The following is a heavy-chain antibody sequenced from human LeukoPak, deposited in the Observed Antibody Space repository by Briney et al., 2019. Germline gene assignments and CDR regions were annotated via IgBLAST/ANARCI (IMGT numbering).Heavy chain of an antibody. J-gene: IGHJ4*02. CDR2: IYPGDSDT. CDR3: ARQSSVTAHTNDY. CDR1: GYRFTSYW. Sequence: GESLKISCKGSGYRFTSYWIGWVRQMPGKGLEWMGIIYPGDSDTRYSPSFQGQVTISADKSISTAYLQWSSLKASDTAMYYCARQSSVTAHTNDYWGQGTLVTVSS. D-gene: IGHD2-21*02. V-gene: IGHV5-51*01.